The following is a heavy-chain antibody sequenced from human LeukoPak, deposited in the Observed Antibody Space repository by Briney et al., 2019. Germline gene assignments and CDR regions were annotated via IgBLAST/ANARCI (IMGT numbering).Heavy chain of an antibody. J-gene: IGHJ5*02. CDR1: GFTFSYYT. Sequence: GSLRLSCAASGFTFSYYTMSWVRQAPGKGLEWVSSISSTGSSIYYADSVKGRFTISRDNAKNSLYLQMSSLRVEDTAVYYCARDDVAWNDVHWFDPWGQGTLVTVSS. D-gene: IGHD1-1*01. V-gene: IGHV3-21*01. CDR3: ARDDVAWNDVHWFDP. CDR2: ISSTGSSI.